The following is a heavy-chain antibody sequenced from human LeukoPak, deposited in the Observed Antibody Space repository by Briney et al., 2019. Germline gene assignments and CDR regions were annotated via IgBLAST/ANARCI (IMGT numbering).Heavy chain of an antibody. J-gene: IGHJ6*03. D-gene: IGHD2-15*01. V-gene: IGHV4-61*02. Sequence: SETLSLTCTVSGCSISSGSSYWSWIRQPPGKGLEWIGRIYTSGSTNYNPSLKSRVTISVDTSKNQFSLKLSSVTAADTAVYFCASAQYCRGGSCYEYYYYYMDVWGKGTTVTVSS. CDR1: GCSISSGSSY. CDR2: IYTSGST. CDR3: ASAQYCRGGSCYEYYYYYMDV.